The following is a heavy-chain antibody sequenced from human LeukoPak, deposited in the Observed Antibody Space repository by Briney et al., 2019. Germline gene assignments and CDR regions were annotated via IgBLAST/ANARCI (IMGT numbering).Heavy chain of an antibody. D-gene: IGHD3-22*01. Sequence: PSETLSLTCTVSGGPISSGSYYWSWIRQPAGKGLEWIGRIYTSGSTNYNPSLKSRVTISVDTSKNQFSLKLSSVTAEDTAVYYCARGYYYDSSGSLGYWGQGTLVTVSS. V-gene: IGHV4-61*02. CDR3: ARGYYYDSSGSLGY. CDR2: IYTSGST. CDR1: GGPISSGSYY. J-gene: IGHJ4*02.